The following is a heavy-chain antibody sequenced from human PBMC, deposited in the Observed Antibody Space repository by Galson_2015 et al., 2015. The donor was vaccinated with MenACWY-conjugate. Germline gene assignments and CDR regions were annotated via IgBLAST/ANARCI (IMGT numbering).Heavy chain of an antibody. J-gene: IGHJ4*02. Sequence: QSGAEVKKPGESLKVSCKASGYTFTSYGISWVRQAPGQGLEWMGWISAYNGNTNYAQKLQGRVTMTTDTSTSTAYMELRSLRSDDTAVYYCARAALHVDTAMVEVVGPSDYWGQGTLVTVSS. V-gene: IGHV1-18*01. CDR2: ISAYNGNT. CDR3: ARAALHVDTAMVEVVGPSDY. CDR1: GYTFTSYG. D-gene: IGHD5-18*01.